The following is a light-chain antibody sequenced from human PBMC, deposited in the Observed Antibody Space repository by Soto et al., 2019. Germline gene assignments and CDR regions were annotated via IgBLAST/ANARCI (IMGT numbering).Light chain of an antibody. CDR1: SSDVGGYNY. CDR3: SSYAGSNNWV. V-gene: IGLV2-8*01. CDR2: EVN. J-gene: IGLJ3*02. Sequence: QSALTQPPSASGSLGQSVTISCTGTSSDVGGYNYVSWYQQHPGKAPKVMIYEVNKRPSGVPDRFSGSKSGTTASLTVSGLQAEDEADYYCSSYAGSNNWVFGGGTKLTVL.